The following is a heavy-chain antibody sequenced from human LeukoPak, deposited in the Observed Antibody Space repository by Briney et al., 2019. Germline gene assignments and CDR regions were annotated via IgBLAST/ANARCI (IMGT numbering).Heavy chain of an antibody. CDR2: IYSSGST. CDR1: GGSISSYY. J-gene: IGHJ4*02. CDR3: ARGRQKGGDFDY. V-gene: IGHV4-4*07. D-gene: IGHD3-16*01. Sequence: LETLSLTCTVSGGSISSYYWSWIRQPAGKGLEWIGRIYSSGSTNYNPSLKSRVTMSVDTSKNQFSLKLSSVTAADTAVYYCARGRQKGGDFDYWGQGTLVTVSS.